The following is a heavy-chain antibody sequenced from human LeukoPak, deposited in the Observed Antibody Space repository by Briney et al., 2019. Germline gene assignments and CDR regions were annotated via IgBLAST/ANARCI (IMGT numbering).Heavy chain of an antibody. CDR2: IYYSGST. Sequence: SQTLSLTCAVSGGSIVSGGYSWSWIRQPPGKGLEGVGYIYYSGSTYYHSSLKCRVNLSRYRSNNPFSPKLRSVTAADTAVYYCARAVTPYPANFDYWGQGTLVTVSS. D-gene: IGHD4-23*01. J-gene: IGHJ4*02. V-gene: IGHV4-30-4*07. CDR1: GGSIVSGGYS. CDR3: ARAVTPYPANFDY.